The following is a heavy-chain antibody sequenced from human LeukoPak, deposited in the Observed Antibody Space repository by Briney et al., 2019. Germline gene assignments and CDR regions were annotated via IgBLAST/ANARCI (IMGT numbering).Heavy chain of an antibody. Sequence: ASLKDSCKASGYTFTGYYMHWVRQAPGPRLEWMGRINPNSGVTNYVQKIQGRVTMTRDMSISTAYLELRRLRSDDTVVYYCARAHHYRSRPSLARNYYYMDVWGKGTTVTVSS. CDR3: ARAHHYRSRPSLARNYYYMDV. D-gene: IGHD3-16*01. CDR2: INPNSGVT. J-gene: IGHJ6*03. V-gene: IGHV1-2*05. CDR1: GYTFTGYY.